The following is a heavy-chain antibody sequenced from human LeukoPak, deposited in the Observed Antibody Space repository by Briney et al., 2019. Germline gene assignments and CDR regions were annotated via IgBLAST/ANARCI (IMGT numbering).Heavy chain of an antibody. J-gene: IGHJ3*02. Sequence: GGSLRLSCAASGFTVSSNYMSWVRQAPGKGLEWVSVIYSGGSTYYADSVKGRFTISRDNSKNTLYLQMNSLRAEDTAVYYCARDQTVATDAAFDIWGQGTMVTVPS. CDR3: ARDQTVATDAAFDI. V-gene: IGHV3-66*02. CDR1: GFTVSSNY. CDR2: IYSGGST. D-gene: IGHD4-23*01.